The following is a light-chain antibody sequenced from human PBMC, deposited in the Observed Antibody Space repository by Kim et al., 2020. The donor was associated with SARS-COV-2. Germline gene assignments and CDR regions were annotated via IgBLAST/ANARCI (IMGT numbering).Light chain of an antibody. CDR1: SLRRYY. J-gene: IGLJ2*01. CDR2: GKT. Sequence: VALGQTVRITCKGDSLRRYYATWYQQKPGQAPIVVIYGKTNRPSGIPDRFSGSSSGNTASLTITGTQAGDEADYYCNSRDSNDNVVFGGGTKLTVL. CDR3: NSRDSNDNVV. V-gene: IGLV3-19*01.